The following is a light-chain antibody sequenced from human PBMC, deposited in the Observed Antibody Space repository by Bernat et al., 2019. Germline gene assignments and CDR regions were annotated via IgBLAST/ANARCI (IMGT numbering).Light chain of an antibody. V-gene: IGKV1-9*01. CDR3: QQRDNFPIT. Sequence: DIQLTQSPSFLSASVGDRVTITCRASQVIGSYLAWYQQKPGKAPNLLIYGAATLQSGVPSRFSGSGLGTEFTLTISSLQPEDSATYYCQQRDNFPITFGQGTRLEIK. J-gene: IGKJ5*01. CDR2: GAA. CDR1: QVIGSY.